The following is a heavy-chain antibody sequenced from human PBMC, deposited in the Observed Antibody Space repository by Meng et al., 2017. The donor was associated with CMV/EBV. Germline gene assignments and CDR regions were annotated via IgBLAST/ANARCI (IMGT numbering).Heavy chain of an antibody. J-gene: IGHJ4*02. CDR1: GGSFSGYY. V-gene: IGHV4-34*12. CDR3: ASTYSRRWRSFDY. D-gene: IGHD6-13*01. Sequence: TLSLTCAVYGGSFSGYYWSWICQPPGKGLEWIGELIHSVSTNYNPSLKSRDTISVDTSTNQSSLKLSSVPAADTAVYYCASTYSRRWRSFDYWGQGTLVTVSS. CDR2: LIHSVST.